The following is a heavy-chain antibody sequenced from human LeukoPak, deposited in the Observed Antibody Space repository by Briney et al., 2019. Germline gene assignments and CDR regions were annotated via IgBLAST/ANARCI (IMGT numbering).Heavy chain of an antibody. CDR2: INPNSGGT. CDR1: GYTFTGYY. D-gene: IGHD3-10*01. CDR3: ARVVYYSSGSYADY. J-gene: IGHJ4*02. Sequence: GASVKVSCKASGYTFTGYYMHWVRPAPGQGLEWMGRINPNSGGTNYAQKFQGRVTMTRDTSISTAHMELSRQRSDDTAVYYCARVVYYSSGSYADYWGQGTLVTVSS. V-gene: IGHV1-2*06.